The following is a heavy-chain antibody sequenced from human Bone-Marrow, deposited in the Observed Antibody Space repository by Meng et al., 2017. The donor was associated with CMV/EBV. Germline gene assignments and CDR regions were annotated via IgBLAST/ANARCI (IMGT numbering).Heavy chain of an antibody. J-gene: IGHJ5*02. CDR3: AREFTIAVARFDP. CDR2: ISYDGSNK. CDR1: GFTFSSYA. V-gene: IGHV3-30-3*01. D-gene: IGHD6-19*01. Sequence: GGSLRLSCAASGFTFSSYAMHWVRQAPGKGLEWVAVISYDGSNKYYADSVKGRFTISRDNAKNSLYLQMNSLRAEDTAVYYCAREFTIAVARFDPWGQGTLVTVSS.